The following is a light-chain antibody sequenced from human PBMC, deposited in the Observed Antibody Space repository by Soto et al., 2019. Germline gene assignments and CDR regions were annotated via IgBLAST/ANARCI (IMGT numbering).Light chain of an antibody. CDR2: AAS. CDR1: QSISNY. Sequence: DIQMTQSQSSLSASVGDRVTITCRASQSISNYLNWYQQKPGKAPKLLIYAASTLQRGVPSRFSGSGSGTDSTLTISTLQPEDFATFYCQQSYSVPLTFGGGTKVDI. V-gene: IGKV1-39*01. CDR3: QQSYSVPLT. J-gene: IGKJ4*01.